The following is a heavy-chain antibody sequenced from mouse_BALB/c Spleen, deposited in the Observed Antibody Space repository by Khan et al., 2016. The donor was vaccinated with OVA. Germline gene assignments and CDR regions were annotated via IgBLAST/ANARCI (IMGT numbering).Heavy chain of an antibody. D-gene: IGHD4-1*01. J-gene: IGHJ3*01. V-gene: IGHV1S136*01. CDR2: INPYNAGT. CDR3: AREASSWDFSFPY. CDR1: GYTFTNYV. Sequence: MQLEESGPELVEPGASVKMSCKASGYTFTNYVMHWVKQKPGQGLEWIGYINPYNAGTRYNEKFKGKATLTSDISSNTAYMELSSLTSEYSAVYYCAREASSWDFSFPYWGQGTLVTVSA.